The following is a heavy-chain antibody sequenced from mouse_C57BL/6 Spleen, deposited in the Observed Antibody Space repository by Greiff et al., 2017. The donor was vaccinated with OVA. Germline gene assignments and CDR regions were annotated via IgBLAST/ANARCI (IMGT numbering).Heavy chain of an antibody. V-gene: IGHV1-69*01. CDR3: ARDYGRGYYFDY. CDR1: GYTFTSYW. J-gene: IGHJ2*01. D-gene: IGHD1-1*01. Sequence: QVHVKQPGAELVMPGASVKLSCKASGYTFTSYWMHWVKQRPGQGLEWIGEIDPSDSYTNYNQKFKGKSTLTVDKSSSTAYMQLSSLTSEDSAVYYCARDYGRGYYFDYWGQGTTLTVSS. CDR2: IDPSDSYT.